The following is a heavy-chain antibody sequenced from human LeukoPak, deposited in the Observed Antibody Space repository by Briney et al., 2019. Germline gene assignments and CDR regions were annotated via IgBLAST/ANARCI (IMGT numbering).Heavy chain of an antibody. CDR1: GGSIRSYY. CDR3: ARDRRSGEDSNF. Sequence: TSETLSLTCTVSGGSIRSYYCSWIRQPPGKGLEWIGYIYYSGSTNYNPSLKSRVTISVDTSKNQIYLKLSSVTAADTAVYYCARDRRSGEDSNFWGQGTLVTVSS. D-gene: IGHD2-15*01. CDR2: IYYSGST. J-gene: IGHJ4*02. V-gene: IGHV4-59*01.